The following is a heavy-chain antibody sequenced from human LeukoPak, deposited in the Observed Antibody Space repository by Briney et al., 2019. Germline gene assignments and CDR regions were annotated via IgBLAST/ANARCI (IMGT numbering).Heavy chain of an antibody. CDR3: AKVSDDYVWGSYRRFDY. D-gene: IGHD3-16*02. CDR1: GFTFRSYA. J-gene: IGHJ4*02. CDR2: IGGGGATT. V-gene: IGHV3-23*01. Sequence: GGSLRLSCAASGFTFRSYAMSWVRQAPGKGLEWVSGIGGGGATTYYADSVKGRFTISRDNSKNTLNLLMNSLRDEDTAVYYCAKVSDDYVWGSYRRFDYWGQGIQVTVSS.